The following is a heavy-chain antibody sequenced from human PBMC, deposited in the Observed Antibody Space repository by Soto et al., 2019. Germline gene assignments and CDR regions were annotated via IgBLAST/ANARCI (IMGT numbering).Heavy chain of an antibody. V-gene: IGHV4-30-2*01. CDR3: ARGGLLGHCGSNTCHNSFDH. J-gene: IGHJ4*02. CDR1: GGSINSGCYS. CDR2: IYQSGST. D-gene: IGHD2-2*01. Sequence: SETLSLTCDVSGGSINSGCYSWSWIRQPPGKGLEWVGYIYQSGSTYYNPSLRSRLTISIDRSKNQFSLKLTSVTAADTAVYYCARGGLLGHCGSNTCHNSFDHWGQGTLVTVSS.